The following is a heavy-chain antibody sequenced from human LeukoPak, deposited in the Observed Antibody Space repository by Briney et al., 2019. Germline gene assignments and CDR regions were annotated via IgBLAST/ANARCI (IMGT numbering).Heavy chain of an antibody. V-gene: IGHV3-23*01. CDR3: AKGLDSRDYVWWFDP. Sequence: GGSLRLSCAASGFTFSSYAMSWVRQAPGKGLEWVSAISGSGGSTYYADSVKGRFTISRDNSKNMLYLQMNSLRAEDTAVYYCAKGLDSRDYVWWFDPWGQGTLVTVSS. CDR1: GFTFSSYA. J-gene: IGHJ5*02. D-gene: IGHD4-17*01. CDR2: ISGSGGST.